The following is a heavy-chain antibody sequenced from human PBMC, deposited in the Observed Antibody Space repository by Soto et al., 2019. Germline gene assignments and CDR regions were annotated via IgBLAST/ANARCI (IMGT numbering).Heavy chain of an antibody. J-gene: IGHJ4*02. Sequence: PGGSLRLSCAASGFTFSNYGMHWVRQAPGKGLEWVAVISYDGSNKYYADSVKGRFTISRDNSKNTLYLQMNSLRAEDTAVYYCAKRYSSGGYYFDYWGQGTLVTVSS. CDR1: GFTFSNYG. CDR2: ISYDGSNK. CDR3: AKRYSSGGYYFDY. D-gene: IGHD6-19*01. V-gene: IGHV3-30*18.